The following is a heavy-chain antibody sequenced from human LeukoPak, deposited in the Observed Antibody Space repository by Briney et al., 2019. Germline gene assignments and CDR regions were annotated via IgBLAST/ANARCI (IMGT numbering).Heavy chain of an antibody. CDR1: GFTFSSYG. CDR2: ISYDGTNK. J-gene: IGHJ4*02. V-gene: IGHV3-30*18. Sequence: PGRSLRLSCAASGFTFSSYGMHWVRQAPGKGLEWVAVISYDGTNKYYADSVKGRFTISRDNSKNTLYLQMNSLRAEDTAVYYCAKDLNYYGDFLDYWGQGTLVTVSP. CDR3: AKDLNYYGDFLDY. D-gene: IGHD4-17*01.